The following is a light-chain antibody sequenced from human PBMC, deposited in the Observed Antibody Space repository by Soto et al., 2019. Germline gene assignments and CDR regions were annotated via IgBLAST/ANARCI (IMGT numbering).Light chain of an antibody. J-gene: IGLJ3*02. CDR1: TGAVTTGYY. V-gene: IGLV7-43*01. CDR3: LLYHDGSWV. CDR2: NTN. Sequence: QAVVTQEPSLTVSPGGTVTLTCASSTGAVTTGYYPSWFQHKPGHAPRALIYNTNDKHSWTPARLSGSLLGDKAALTLSGVQPEDEAEYYCLLYHDGSWVFGGGTKVTVL.